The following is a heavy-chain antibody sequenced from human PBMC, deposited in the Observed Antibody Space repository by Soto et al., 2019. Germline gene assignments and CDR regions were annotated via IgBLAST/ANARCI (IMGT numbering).Heavy chain of an antibody. CDR1: GGSFSGYY. Sequence: SETLSLTCAVYGGSFSGYYWSWIRQPPGKGLEWIGEINHSGSTNYNPSLKSRVTISVDTSKNQFSLKLSSVTAADTAVYYCASRAQDSSSSPNFDYWGQGTLVTVSS. CDR3: ASRAQDSSSSPNFDY. V-gene: IGHV4-34*01. J-gene: IGHJ4*02. CDR2: INHSGST. D-gene: IGHD6-6*01.